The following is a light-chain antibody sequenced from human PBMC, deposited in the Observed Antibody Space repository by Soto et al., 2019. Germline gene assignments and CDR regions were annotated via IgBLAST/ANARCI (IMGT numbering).Light chain of an antibody. CDR3: QQYGDSLLT. Sequence: EFVLTQSPGTLSLSPGERATLSCRASQTVRNNYLAWYQQKPGQAPRLLMYDASTRATGIPDRFSGSGSGTDFTLIISRLEPEDFAVYYCQQYGDSLLTFGQGTKVDIK. J-gene: IGKJ1*01. CDR1: QTVRNNY. CDR2: DAS. V-gene: IGKV3-20*01.